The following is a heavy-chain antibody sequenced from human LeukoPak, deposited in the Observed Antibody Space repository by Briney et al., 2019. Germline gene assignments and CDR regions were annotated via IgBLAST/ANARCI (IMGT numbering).Heavy chain of an antibody. D-gene: IGHD5-24*01. Sequence: GGSLRLFCAASGFTFSSYDMSWVRQAPGKGLEGVSAISGSGGSTYYADSVKGRFTISRDNSKNTLYLQMNSLRAEDTAVYYCAKDLRDGYSTEYYFDYWGQGTLVTVSS. CDR3: AKDLRDGYSTEYYFDY. J-gene: IGHJ4*02. CDR2: ISGSGGST. CDR1: GFTFSSYD. V-gene: IGHV3-23*01.